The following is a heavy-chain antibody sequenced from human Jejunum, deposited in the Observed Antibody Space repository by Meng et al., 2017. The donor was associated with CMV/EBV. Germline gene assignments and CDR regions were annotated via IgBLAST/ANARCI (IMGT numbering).Heavy chain of an antibody. V-gene: IGHV3-30*04. Sequence: GLTFSSHAMNWVRQAPGKGLEWVAVTSYDGNSQYYTDSVKGRFTISRDNSDNMLYLQMNSLRADDTALYYCARDGGGFNSSPFDHWGQGTRVTVSS. CDR2: TSYDGNSQ. J-gene: IGHJ4*02. CDR1: GLTFSSHA. D-gene: IGHD3-16*01. CDR3: ARDGGGFNSSPFDH.